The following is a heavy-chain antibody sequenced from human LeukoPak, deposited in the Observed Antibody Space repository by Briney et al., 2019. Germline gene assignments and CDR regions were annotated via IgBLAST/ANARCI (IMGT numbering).Heavy chain of an antibody. CDR1: GFPFTYFG. Sequence: GGSLRLSCAASGFPFTYFGMHWVRQAPGKGLEWVSLISSDGSDKDYADSVKGRFTISRDNPKNTLYLQMNSLRPEDTAVYYCAKRGFCSGDTCYSYLFDYWGQGTLVTASS. CDR2: ISSDGSDK. J-gene: IGHJ4*02. CDR3: AKRGFCSGDTCYSYLFDY. D-gene: IGHD2-15*01. V-gene: IGHV3-30*18.